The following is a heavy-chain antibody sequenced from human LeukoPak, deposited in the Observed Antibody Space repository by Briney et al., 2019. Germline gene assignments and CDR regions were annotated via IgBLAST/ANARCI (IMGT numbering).Heavy chain of an antibody. CDR2: ISAYNGNT. V-gene: IGHV1-18*04. J-gene: IGHJ5*02. D-gene: IGHD6-19*01. CDR1: GYTFTSYG. Sequence: GAPVKVSCKASGYTFTSYGISWVRQAPGQGLEWMGWISAYNGNTNYAQKLQGRVTMTTDTSTSTAYMELRSLRSDDTAVYYCARDASPWLVSFIWFDPWGQGTLVTVSS. CDR3: ARDASPWLVSFIWFDP.